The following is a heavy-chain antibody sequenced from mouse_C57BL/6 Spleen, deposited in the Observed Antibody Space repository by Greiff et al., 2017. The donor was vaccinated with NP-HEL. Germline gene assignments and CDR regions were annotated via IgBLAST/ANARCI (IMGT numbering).Heavy chain of an antibody. CDR3: ARRDYGAWFAY. CDR2: ILPGSGST. CDR1: GYTFTGYW. V-gene: IGHV1-9*01. J-gene: IGHJ3*01. Sequence: QVQLQQSGAELMKPGASVKLSCKATGYTFTGYWIEWVKQRPGHGLEWIGEILPGSGSTNYNGKFKGKATFTADTSSNTAYMQLSSLTTEDSAIYYCARRDYGAWFAYWGQGTLVTVSA. D-gene: IGHD2-4*01.